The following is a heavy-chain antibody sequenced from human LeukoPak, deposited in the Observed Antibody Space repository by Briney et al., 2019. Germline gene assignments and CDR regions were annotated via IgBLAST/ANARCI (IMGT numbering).Heavy chain of an antibody. CDR2: IKSDGST. CDR1: GFTFSSTW. V-gene: IGHV3-74*01. Sequence: GGSLRLSCAASGFTFSSTWMHWVRQAPGKGLVWVSRIKSDGSTSYADSVKGRFTISRDNARNTLYLQMNSLRAEDTAVYYCARDEHLAIFEVVFNWFDPWGQGTLVTVSS. J-gene: IGHJ5*01. D-gene: IGHD3-3*01. CDR3: ARDEHLAIFEVVFNWFDP.